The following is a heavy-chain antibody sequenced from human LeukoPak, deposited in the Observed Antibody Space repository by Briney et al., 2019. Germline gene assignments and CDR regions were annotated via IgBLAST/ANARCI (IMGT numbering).Heavy chain of an antibody. Sequence: PGGSHRLSCTASGFTFSSYWMSWVRQAPGKGLEWVANIRQDGSQKNYVDSVKGRFTISRDNAKNSLYLQMNSLRAEDTAVYYCARDLGVAYYEGWGQGTLVTVSS. CDR3: ARDLGVAYYEG. D-gene: IGHD3-16*01. CDR1: GFTFSSYW. CDR2: IRQDGSQK. V-gene: IGHV3-7*01. J-gene: IGHJ4*02.